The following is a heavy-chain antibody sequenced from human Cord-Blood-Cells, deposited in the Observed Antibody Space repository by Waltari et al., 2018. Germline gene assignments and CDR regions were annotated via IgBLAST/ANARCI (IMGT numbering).Heavy chain of an antibody. CDR1: GFPFISYG. Sequence: EVQLVESGGGLVQPGGSLSLSCAASGFPFISYGMNWVRQAPGKGLEWVAYISSSSSTIYYAASVKGRFTISRDNAKNSLYLQMNSLRDEDTAVYYCARVTGDYWGQGTLVTVSS. CDR2: ISSSSSTI. V-gene: IGHV3-48*02. D-gene: IGHD1-20*01. J-gene: IGHJ4*02. CDR3: ARVTGDY.